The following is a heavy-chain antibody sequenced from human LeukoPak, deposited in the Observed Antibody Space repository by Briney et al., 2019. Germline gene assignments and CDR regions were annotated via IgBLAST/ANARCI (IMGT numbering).Heavy chain of an antibody. CDR1: GGSFSGYY. V-gene: IGHV4-34*01. Sequence: SETLSLTCAVYGGSFSGYYWSWIRQPPGKGLEWIGEINHSGSTTYNPSLKSRVTISVDTSKNQFSLKLSSVTASDTPVYYCAXXXXXXEWLLLGYYGMDVWGQGTTVTVSS. D-gene: IGHD3-3*01. J-gene: IGHJ6*02. CDR3: AXXXXXXEWLLLGYYGMDV. CDR2: INHSGST.